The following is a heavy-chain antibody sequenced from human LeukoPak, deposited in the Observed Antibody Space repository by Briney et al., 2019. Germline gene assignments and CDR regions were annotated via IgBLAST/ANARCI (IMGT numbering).Heavy chain of an antibody. CDR2: ISAYNGNT. J-gene: IGHJ4*02. Sequence: ASVKVSCKASGYTFTSYGISWVRQAPGQGLEWMGWISAYNGNTNYAQKFQDRVTITADKSTSTAYMELSSLRSEDTAVYYCAINSWILTGYYTQADQIDYWGQGTLVTVSS. CDR3: AINSWILTGYYTQADQIDY. D-gene: IGHD3-9*01. V-gene: IGHV1-18*01. CDR1: GYTFTSYG.